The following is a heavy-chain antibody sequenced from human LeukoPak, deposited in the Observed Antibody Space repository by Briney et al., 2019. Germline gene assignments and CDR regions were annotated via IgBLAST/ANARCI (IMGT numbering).Heavy chain of an antibody. Sequence: ASVKVSCKASGYTFTAYYMHWVRQAPGQGLEWMGWINPNSGDTNYAQKFQGRVTMTWDTSITTAYMELSRLRSDDTAVYYCARDYGDYPYNWFDPWGQGTLVTVSS. V-gene: IGHV1-2*02. D-gene: IGHD4-17*01. CDR3: ARDYGDYPYNWFDP. J-gene: IGHJ5*02. CDR2: INPNSGDT. CDR1: GYTFTAYY.